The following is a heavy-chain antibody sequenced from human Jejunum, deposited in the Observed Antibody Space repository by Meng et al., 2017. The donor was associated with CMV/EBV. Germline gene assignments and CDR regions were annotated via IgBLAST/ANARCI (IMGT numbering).Heavy chain of an antibody. J-gene: IGHJ4*02. CDR3: ARDRHSDEITGYSLYFDF. CDR2: VSHDGGT. D-gene: IGHD2-21*01. V-gene: IGHV4-59*01. CDR1: SMNNSS. Sequence: SMNNSSGSGVRQPPGKGLEWVGYVSHDGGTNRNHSLERRVNTSVDRSKNQFSLKLRSVTAADTAVYYCARDRHSDEITGYSLYFDFWGPGMMVTVSS.